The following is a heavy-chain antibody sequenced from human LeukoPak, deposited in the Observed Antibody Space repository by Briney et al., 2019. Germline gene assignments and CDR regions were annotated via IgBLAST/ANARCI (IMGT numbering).Heavy chain of an antibody. V-gene: IGHV3-7*03. J-gene: IGHJ4*02. Sequence: GGSLRLSCAASGFSFSSYWMSWVRQAPGKGLEWVANIKQDGSEKYYVDSVKGRFTISRDNAKNSLYLQMNSLRAEDTAVYYCARIGEGYELDYWGQGTLVTVSS. CDR2: IKQDGSEK. D-gene: IGHD5-12*01. CDR3: ARIGEGYELDY. CDR1: GFSFSSYW.